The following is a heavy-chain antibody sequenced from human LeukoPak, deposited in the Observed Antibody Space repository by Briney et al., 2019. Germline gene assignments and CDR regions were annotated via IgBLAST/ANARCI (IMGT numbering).Heavy chain of an antibody. CDR3: VRLYDFDSSGYYSGDY. CDR2: IFPGDSYT. Sequence: GESLKISCKTSGYSFSNYWIGWVRQMPGKGLEWMGIIFPGDSYTKYSPSFQGQVTISVDKPISTAYLQWSSLKASDTAMYYCVRLYDFDSSGYYSGDYWGQGTLVTVSS. J-gene: IGHJ4*02. CDR1: GYSFSNYW. V-gene: IGHV5-51*01. D-gene: IGHD3-22*01.